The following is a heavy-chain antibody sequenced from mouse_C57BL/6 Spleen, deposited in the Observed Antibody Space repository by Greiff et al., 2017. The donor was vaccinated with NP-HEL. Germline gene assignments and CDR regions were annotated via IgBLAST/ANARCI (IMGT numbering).Heavy chain of an antibody. D-gene: IGHD2-3*01. CDR1: GYSITSGYY. CDR3: ARDLGDGYYGDYFDY. V-gene: IGHV3-6*01. CDR2: ISYDGSN. J-gene: IGHJ2*01. Sequence: DVQLQESGPGLVKPSQSLSLTCSVTGYSITSGYYWNWIRQFPGNKLEWMGYISYDGSNNYNPSLKNRISITRDTSKNQFFLKLNSVTTEDTATYYCARDLGDGYYGDYFDYWGQGTTLTVSS.